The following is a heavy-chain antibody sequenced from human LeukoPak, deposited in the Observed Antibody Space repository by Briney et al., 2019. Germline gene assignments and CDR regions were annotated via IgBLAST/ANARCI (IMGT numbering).Heavy chain of an antibody. CDR1: GFTFDDYG. D-gene: IGHD2-21*02. J-gene: IGHJ4*02. V-gene: IGHV3-20*01. Sequence: GGSLRLSCAASGFTFDDYGMSWVRQAPGKGLEWVSGINWNGGSTGYADSVKGRFTISRGNAKNSLYLQMNSLRAEDTALYHCARDITGFRGDYYFDYWGQGTLVTVSS. CDR3: ARDITGFRGDYYFDY. CDR2: INWNGGST.